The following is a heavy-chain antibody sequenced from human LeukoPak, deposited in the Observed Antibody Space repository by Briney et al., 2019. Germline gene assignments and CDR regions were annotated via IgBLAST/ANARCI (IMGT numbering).Heavy chain of an antibody. CDR3: ARDLTVSQWEVGATHYFDY. Sequence: GASVKVSCKASGYTFTSYGISWVRQAPGQGLEWMGWISAYNGNTNYAQKLQGRVTMTTDTSTSTAYMELRSLRSDDMAVYYCARDLTVSQWEVGATHYFDYWGQGTLVTVSS. J-gene: IGHJ4*02. V-gene: IGHV1-18*03. D-gene: IGHD1-26*01. CDR1: GYTFTSYG. CDR2: ISAYNGNT.